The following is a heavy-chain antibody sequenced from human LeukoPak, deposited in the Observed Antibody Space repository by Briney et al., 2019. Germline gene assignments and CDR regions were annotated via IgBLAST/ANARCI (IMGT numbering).Heavy chain of an antibody. Sequence: ASVKVSCKVSGYTLTELSMHWVRQAPGKGLEWMGGFDPEDGETIYAQKFQGRVTMTEDTSTDTAYMELSSLRSEDTAVYYCATDLYYYGSGTVIQGGYWGQGTLVTVSS. J-gene: IGHJ4*02. V-gene: IGHV1-24*01. CDR1: GYTLTELS. D-gene: IGHD3-10*01. CDR3: ATDLYYYGSGTVIQGGY. CDR2: FDPEDGET.